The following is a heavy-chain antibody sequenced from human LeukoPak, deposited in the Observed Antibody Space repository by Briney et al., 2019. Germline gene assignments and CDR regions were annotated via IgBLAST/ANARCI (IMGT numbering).Heavy chain of an antibody. Sequence: GGSLRLSCAASGFTFSSYGIHWVRQAPGKGLGWVAFIRNEGTNKYYADSVKGRFTIARDNSKNRLYLQMNSLRPEDTAVYYCAKDQFKPSGITMLRGVRGYYYNMDVWGKGTTVTISS. V-gene: IGHV3-30*02. CDR1: GFTFSSYG. J-gene: IGHJ6*04. CDR2: IRNEGTNK. D-gene: IGHD3-10*01. CDR3: AKDQFKPSGITMLRGVRGYYYNMDV.